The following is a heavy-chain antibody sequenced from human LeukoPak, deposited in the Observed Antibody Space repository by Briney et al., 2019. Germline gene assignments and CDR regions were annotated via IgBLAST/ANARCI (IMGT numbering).Heavy chain of an antibody. D-gene: IGHD6-19*01. Sequence: PGGSLRLSCAASGFTFSDYYMNWIRQAPGKGLEWVSVIYSGGSTYYADSVKGRFTISRDNSKNTLYLQMNSLRAEDTAVYYCARGDSSGYYYFEYWGQGTLVTVSS. J-gene: IGHJ4*02. CDR1: GFTFSDYY. V-gene: IGHV3-53*01. CDR2: IYSGGST. CDR3: ARGDSSGYYYFEY.